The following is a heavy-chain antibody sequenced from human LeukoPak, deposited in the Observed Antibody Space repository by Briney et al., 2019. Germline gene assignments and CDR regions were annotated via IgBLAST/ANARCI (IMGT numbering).Heavy chain of an antibody. D-gene: IGHD2-2*01. CDR2: INPNSGGT. Sequence: ASVKVSCKASGYTFTGYYMHWVRQAPGQGLEWMGWINPNSGGTNYAQKFQGRVTMTRDTSISTAYMELSRLRSDDTAVYYCAREDIVVVPAFDYWGQGTLVTVSS. CDR1: GYTFTGYY. CDR3: AREDIVVVPAFDY. V-gene: IGHV1-2*02. J-gene: IGHJ4*02.